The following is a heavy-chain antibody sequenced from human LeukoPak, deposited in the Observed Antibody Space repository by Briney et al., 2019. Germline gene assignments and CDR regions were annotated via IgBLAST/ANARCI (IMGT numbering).Heavy chain of an antibody. J-gene: IGHJ4*02. V-gene: IGHV3-30*18. Sequence: PGGSLRLSCAASGLSFSSHGMHWVRQAPGKGLEWVAVISYDGSNKYYADSVKGRFTISRDNSKNTLYLQMNSLRAEDTAVYYCANREYHLPALYWGQGTLVTVSS. CDR1: GLSFSSHG. CDR2: ISYDGSNK. D-gene: IGHD2-2*01. CDR3: ANREYHLPALY.